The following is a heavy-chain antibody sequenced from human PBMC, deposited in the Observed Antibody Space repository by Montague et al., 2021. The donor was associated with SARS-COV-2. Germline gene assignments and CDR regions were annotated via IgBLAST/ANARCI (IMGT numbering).Heavy chain of an antibody. D-gene: IGHD1-1*01. Sequence: SLRLSCAASGFTFGGHWMAWVHQAPGKGLEWVANIKYDGSEKYYVDSMKGRFTISRDNAKHSLFLQMNSLRAEDTAVYYCTINDNWAFNYWGQGTLVTVSS. CDR3: TINDNWAFNY. CDR1: GFTFGGHW. J-gene: IGHJ4*02. CDR2: IKYDGSEK. V-gene: IGHV3-7*01.